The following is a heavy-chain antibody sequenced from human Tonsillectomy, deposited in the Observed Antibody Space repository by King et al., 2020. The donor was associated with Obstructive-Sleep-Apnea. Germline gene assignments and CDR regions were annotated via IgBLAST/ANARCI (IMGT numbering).Heavy chain of an antibody. Sequence: VQLVESGGGLVQPGRSLRLSCAVSGFTFDDYAMHWVRQAPGKGLEWVSGISWNSGTIGYVDSLKVRFTISRDNAKNSLYLQMNSLRAEDTALYFCVKGDYGSGQSGGDVWGQGTTVTVSS. CDR1: GFTFDDYA. CDR2: ISWNSGTI. J-gene: IGHJ6*02. CDR3: VKGDYGSGQSGGDV. V-gene: IGHV3-9*01. D-gene: IGHD3-10*01.